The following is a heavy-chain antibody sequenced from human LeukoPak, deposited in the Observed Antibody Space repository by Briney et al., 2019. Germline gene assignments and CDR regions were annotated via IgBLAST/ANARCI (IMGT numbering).Heavy chain of an antibody. CDR3: AKGSSSSRPYYFDY. J-gene: IGHJ4*02. CDR1: GFSFSSYA. V-gene: IGHV3-23*01. Sequence: PGGSLRLSCAASGFSFSSYAMSWVRQAPGKGLEWVSAITDSGGSTYHADSVKGRFTISRDNSKNTLFLQMNGLRVEDTAVYYCAKGSSSSRPYYFDYWGQGTLVTVSS. D-gene: IGHD6-6*01. CDR2: ITDSGGST.